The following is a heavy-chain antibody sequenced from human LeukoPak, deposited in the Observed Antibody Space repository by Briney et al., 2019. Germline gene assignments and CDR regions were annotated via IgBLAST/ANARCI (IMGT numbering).Heavy chain of an antibody. D-gene: IGHD4-17*01. CDR1: GGSINNYY. V-gene: IGHV4-4*07. J-gene: IGHJ4*02. CDR3: ARGRAVTTGDDY. CDR2: IFSSGST. Sequence: SETLSLTCTVSGGSINNYYWSWIRQPAGKGLEWIGRIFSSGSTVYHPSLKSRVTTSVDTSRNSFSLKLTSVTAADTAVYYCARGRAVTTGDDYWGQGTLVTVSS.